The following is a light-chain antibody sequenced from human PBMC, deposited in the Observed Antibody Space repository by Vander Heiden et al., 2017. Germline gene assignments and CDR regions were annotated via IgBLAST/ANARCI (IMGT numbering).Light chain of an antibody. V-gene: IGKV3-15*01. Sequence: ELVMTQSPATLSVSPGERATLSCRASQRVSSDLAWYQQNPGQAPRLLIYGASTRATDIPARFGGSGSGTEFTLTISSLQSEDFAVYYCQQYKDGPRTCGLGTKVEIQ. CDR3: QQYKDGPRT. J-gene: IGKJ1*01. CDR1: QRVSSD. CDR2: GAS.